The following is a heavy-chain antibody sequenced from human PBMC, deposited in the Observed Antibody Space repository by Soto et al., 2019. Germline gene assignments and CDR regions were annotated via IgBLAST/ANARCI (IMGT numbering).Heavy chain of an antibody. Sequence: GASVKVSCKVSGYTLTELSMHWVRQAPGKGLEWMGGFDPEDGETIYAQKFQGRVTMTEDTSTDTAYMDLSSLRSEDTAVYYCATVLDPYTSTWYRDYWGQGTLVTVSS. J-gene: IGHJ4*02. CDR3: ATVLDPYTSTWYRDY. V-gene: IGHV1-24*01. CDR1: GYTLTELS. D-gene: IGHD6-13*01. CDR2: FDPEDGET.